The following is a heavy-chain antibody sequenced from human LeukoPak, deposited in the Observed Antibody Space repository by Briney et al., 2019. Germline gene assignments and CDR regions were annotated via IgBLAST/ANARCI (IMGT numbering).Heavy chain of an antibody. D-gene: IGHD2-2*01. CDR3: ARPLLGYCSSTSCPILAFDP. Sequence: SETLSLTCTVSGGSISSYCWSWIRQPAGKGLEWLGYIYYSGSTNYNPSLKSRVTISVDTSKNQFSLKLSSVTAADTAVYYCARPLLGYCSSTSCPILAFDPWGQGTLVTVSS. J-gene: IGHJ5*02. V-gene: IGHV4-59*01. CDR2: IYYSGST. CDR1: GGSISSYC.